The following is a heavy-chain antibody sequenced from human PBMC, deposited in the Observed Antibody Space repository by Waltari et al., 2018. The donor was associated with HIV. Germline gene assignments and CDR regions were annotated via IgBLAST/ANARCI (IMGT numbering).Heavy chain of an antibody. Sequence: QVQLVQSGAEVKKPGASVKVSCKASGYTFTDYYMHWVRQAPGQGLEWMGWINPNSGGTNYEQKFQGRVTMTRDTSISTAYMELSRLRSDDTAVYYCARDRHSNSRILGYYYGMDVWGQGTTVTVSS. J-gene: IGHJ6*02. CDR3: ARDRHSNSRILGYYYGMDV. CDR1: GYTFTDYY. CDR2: INPNSGGT. V-gene: IGHV1-2*02. D-gene: IGHD6-6*01.